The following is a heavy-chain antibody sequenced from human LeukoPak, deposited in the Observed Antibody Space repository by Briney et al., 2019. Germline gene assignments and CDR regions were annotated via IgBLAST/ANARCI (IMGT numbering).Heavy chain of an antibody. CDR2: IYPGDSDT. CDR1: GYSFTSYW. J-gene: IGHJ3*02. Sequence: GESLKISCKGSGYSFTSYWIGWVRQMPGKGLEWMGIIYPGDSDTRYSPSVQGQVTISADKSISTAYLQWSSLKASDTAMYYCARPYCSSTSCPGVGAFDIWGQGTMVTVSS. V-gene: IGHV5-51*01. CDR3: ARPYCSSTSCPGVGAFDI. D-gene: IGHD2-2*01.